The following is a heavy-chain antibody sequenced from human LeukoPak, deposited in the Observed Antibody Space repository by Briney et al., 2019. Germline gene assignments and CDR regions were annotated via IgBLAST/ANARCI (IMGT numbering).Heavy chain of an antibody. CDR2: IWYDGSNK. V-gene: IGHV3-30*02. Sequence: GGSLRLSCAASGFTFSSYGMHWVRQAPGKGLEWVAFIWYDGSNKYYADSVKGRFTISRDNSKNTLYLQMNSLRAEDTAVYYCAKVYSSGWCLDYWGQGTLVTVSS. D-gene: IGHD6-19*01. CDR3: AKVYSSGWCLDY. J-gene: IGHJ4*02. CDR1: GFTFSSYG.